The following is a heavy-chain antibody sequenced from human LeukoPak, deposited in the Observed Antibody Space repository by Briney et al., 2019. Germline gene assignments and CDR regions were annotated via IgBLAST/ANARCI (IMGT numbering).Heavy chain of an antibody. CDR3: ARVEIVATSYYFDY. J-gene: IGHJ4*02. D-gene: IGHD5-12*01. CDR2: IYYSGST. V-gene: IGHV4-39*07. CDR1: GGSISSSSYY. Sequence: SETLSLTCTVSGGSISSSSYYWGWIRQPPGKGLEWIGSIYYSGSTYYNPSLKSRVTISVDTSKNQFSLKLSSVTAADTAVYYCARVEIVATSYYFDYWGQGTLVTVSS.